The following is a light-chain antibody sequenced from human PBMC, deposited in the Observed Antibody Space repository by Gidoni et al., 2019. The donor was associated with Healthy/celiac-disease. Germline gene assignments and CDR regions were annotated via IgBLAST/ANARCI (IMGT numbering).Light chain of an antibody. CDR1: QSVSSSY. V-gene: IGKV3-20*01. Sequence: IELTQSPGTLSLSPGERDTLSCRASQSVSSSYLAWYQQKPGQAPMLLIYGASSSATGIPDRFSGSGSGTDFPLTISRLEPEDFAVYYCQQYDSSPPVTFGQGTKVEIK. CDR2: GAS. J-gene: IGKJ1*01. CDR3: QQYDSSPPVT.